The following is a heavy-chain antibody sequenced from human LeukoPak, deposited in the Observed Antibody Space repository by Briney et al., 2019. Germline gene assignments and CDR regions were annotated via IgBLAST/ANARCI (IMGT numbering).Heavy chain of an antibody. J-gene: IGHJ5*02. V-gene: IGHV3-23*01. CDR2: ISGSGGST. CDR1: GFTFSSYA. CDR3: AKDGGDIVVVPAAVNWFDP. Sequence: PGGSLRLSCAASGFTFSSYAMSWVRQAPGKGLEWVSAISGSGGSTYYADSVKGRFTISRDNSKNTLYLQMNSLRAEDTAVYYCAKDGGDIVVVPAAVNWFDPWGQGTLVTVSS. D-gene: IGHD2-2*01.